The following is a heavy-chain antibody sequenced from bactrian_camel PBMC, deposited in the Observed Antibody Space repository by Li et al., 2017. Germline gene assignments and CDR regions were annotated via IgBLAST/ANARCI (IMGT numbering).Heavy chain of an antibody. D-gene: IGHD1*01. V-gene: IGHV3S40*01. CDR1: GYAYSDNC. CDR3: SANGEGLYCEAGGLGY. Sequence: VQLVESGGGSVQAGGSLRLSCAASGYAYSDNCMGWFRQAPGKEREGVATITTGTGNTDYADSVKGRFTISQDGAENTVYLQMDSLKPEDTALYYCSANGEGLYCEAGGLGYRGQGTQVTVS. J-gene: IGHJ6*01. CDR2: ITTGTGNT.